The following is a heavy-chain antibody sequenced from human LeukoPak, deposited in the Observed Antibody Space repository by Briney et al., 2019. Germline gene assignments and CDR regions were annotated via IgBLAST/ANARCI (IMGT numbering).Heavy chain of an antibody. CDR3: VTNRATSGSFWGVLDY. J-gene: IGHJ4*02. Sequence: GASVKVSCKVSGYTLSELSIHWVRQTPGKGLEWMGGFDPEDGEATYAQQFQGGVTVTEDTSSDTAYMELSSLRSEDTAVYYCVTNRATSGSFWGVLDYWGQGTLVTVSS. D-gene: IGHD1-26*01. CDR1: GYTLSELS. CDR2: FDPEDGEA. V-gene: IGHV1-24*01.